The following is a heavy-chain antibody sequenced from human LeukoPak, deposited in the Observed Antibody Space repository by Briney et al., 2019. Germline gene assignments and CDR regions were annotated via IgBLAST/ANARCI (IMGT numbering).Heavy chain of an antibody. V-gene: IGHV3-21*04. J-gene: IGHJ4*02. D-gene: IGHD3-10*01. CDR1: GFTFSSYS. CDR2: ISSSSSYI. Sequence: GGSLRLSCAASGFTFSSYSMNWVRQAPGRGLEWVSSISSSSSYIYYADSVKGRFTISRDNSKNTLYLQMNSLRAEDTAVYYCAKAPRGTMVRGPFDYWGQGTLVTVSS. CDR3: AKAPRGTMVRGPFDY.